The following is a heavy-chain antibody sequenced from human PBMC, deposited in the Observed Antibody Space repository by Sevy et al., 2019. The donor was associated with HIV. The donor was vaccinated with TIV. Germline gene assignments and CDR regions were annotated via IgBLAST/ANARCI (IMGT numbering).Heavy chain of an antibody. CDR2: IIPIFGTA. J-gene: IGHJ1*01. D-gene: IGHD2-15*01. CDR3: ARDRRANRPGWPAGYFQH. Sequence: ASVKVSCKASGGTFSSYAISWVRQAPGQGLEWMGGIIPIFGTANYARKFQGRVTITADESTGTAYMELSSLRSEDTAVYYCARDRRANRPGWPAGYFQHWGQGTLVTVSS. V-gene: IGHV1-69*13. CDR1: GGTFSSYA.